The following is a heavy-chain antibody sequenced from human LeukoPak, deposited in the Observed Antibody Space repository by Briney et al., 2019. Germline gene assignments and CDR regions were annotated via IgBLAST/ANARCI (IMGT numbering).Heavy chain of an antibody. V-gene: IGHV4-4*07. Sequence: PSETLSLTCTVSGGSISSYYWSWIRQPAGKGLEWIGLIYSSGTTNYNPSLKSRVTMSLDTSKSQFSLRLTSVTAADTAMYYCARDGESTYYYYGMDVWGQGTTVTVSS. CDR3: ARDGESTYYYYGMDV. D-gene: IGHD3-10*01. CDR1: GGSISSYY. CDR2: IYSSGTT. J-gene: IGHJ6*02.